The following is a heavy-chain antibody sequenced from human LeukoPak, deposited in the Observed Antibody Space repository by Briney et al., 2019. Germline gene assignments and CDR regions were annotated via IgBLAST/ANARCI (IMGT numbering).Heavy chain of an antibody. CDR1: GFTFSSYA. CDR2: ISYDGSNK. V-gene: IGHV3-30*04. CDR3: ARSGYCSSSSCYGGFDY. Sequence: TGGSLRLSCAASGFTFSSYAMHWVRQAPGKGLEWVAVISYDGSNKYYADSVKGRFTISRDNSKNTLYVQMNNLRAEDTAVYYCARSGYCSSSSCYGGFDYWGQGTLVTVSS. D-gene: IGHD2-2*01. J-gene: IGHJ4*02.